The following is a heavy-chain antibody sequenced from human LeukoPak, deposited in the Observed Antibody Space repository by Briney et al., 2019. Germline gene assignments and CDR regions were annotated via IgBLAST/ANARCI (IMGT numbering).Heavy chain of an antibody. CDR2: LYNTGST. D-gene: IGHD3-22*01. J-gene: IGHJ4*02. CDR1: GVSISNYY. Sequence: PSETLSLTCSVSGVSISNYYWGWVRQPPGKGLEWIAYLYNTGSTTYDPSLKSRVTISVDTSKTQFSLKLSSVTAADTAVYYCARGYYYESSIDSAPLFDFWGQGTLVTVSS. CDR3: ARGYYYESSIDSAPLFDF. V-gene: IGHV4-59*01.